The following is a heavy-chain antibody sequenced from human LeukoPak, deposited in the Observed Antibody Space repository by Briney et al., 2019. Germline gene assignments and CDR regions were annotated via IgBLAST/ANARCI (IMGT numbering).Heavy chain of an antibody. CDR1: GGSFSGYY. V-gene: IGHV4-4*08. D-gene: IGHD6-19*01. CDR3: AREKASSGWYYFDY. CDR2: IYTSGST. J-gene: IGHJ4*02. Sequence: PSETLSLTCAVYGGSFSGYYWSWIRQPPGKGLEWIGRIYTSGSTNYNPSLKSRVTISVDTSKNQFSLKLSSVTAADTAVYYCAREKASSGWYYFDYWGQGTLVTVSS.